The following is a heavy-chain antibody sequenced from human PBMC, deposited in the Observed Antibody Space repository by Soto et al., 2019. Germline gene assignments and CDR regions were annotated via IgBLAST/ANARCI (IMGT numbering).Heavy chain of an antibody. Sequence: PSETLSLTCTVSGGSISSSSYYWGWIRQPPGKGLEWIGSIYYSGSTYYNPSLKSRVTISVDTSKNQFSLKLSSVTAADTAVYYCARDAIGEFHAFDIWGQGTMVTVSS. CDR2: IYYSGST. CDR3: ARDAIGEFHAFDI. J-gene: IGHJ3*02. V-gene: IGHV4-39*07. CDR1: GGSISSSSYY. D-gene: IGHD3-10*01.